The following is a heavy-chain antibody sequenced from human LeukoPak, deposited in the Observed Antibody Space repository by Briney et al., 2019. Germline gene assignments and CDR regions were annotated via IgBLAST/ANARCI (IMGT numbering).Heavy chain of an antibody. V-gene: IGHV1-18*04. J-gene: IGHJ3*02. CDR1: GYTFTSYG. CDR2: ISAYNGNT. Sequence: ASVKVSCKASGYTFTSYGISWVRQAPGQGLEWMGWISAYNGNTNYAQKLQGRVTMTTDTSTSTAYMELRSLRSDDTAVYYCARDRRGRGTYAFDIWGQGTMVTVSS. CDR3: ARDRRGRGTYAFDI. D-gene: IGHD1-14*01.